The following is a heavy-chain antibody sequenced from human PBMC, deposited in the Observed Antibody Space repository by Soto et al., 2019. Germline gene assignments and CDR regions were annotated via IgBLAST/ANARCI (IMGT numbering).Heavy chain of an antibody. J-gene: IGHJ6*02. CDR1: GGSFSCYY. CDR2: INHSGST. CDR3: ARGKPNLRVSEHYIQRWLQPYYYYYGMDV. V-gene: IGHV4-34*01. D-gene: IGHD5-18*01. Sequence: SETLSLTFAVYGGSFSCYYWSWIRQPPGKGLEWIGEINHSGSTNYNPSLKSRVTISVDTSKNQFSLKLSSVTAADTAVYYCARGKPNLRVSEHYIQRWLQPYYYYYGMDVWGQGTTVTVSS.